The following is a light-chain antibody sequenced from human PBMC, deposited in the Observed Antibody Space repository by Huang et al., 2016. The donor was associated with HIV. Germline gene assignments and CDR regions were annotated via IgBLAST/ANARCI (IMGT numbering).Light chain of an antibody. Sequence: DIQLTQSPSSLSASVGDRVTITCQESQDIDKYLNWYQQKPGKAPKRLIYDASTLETGVPSRYSGDRSGTDFTFTIRSLQPEDIATYYCQQYDLLPYTFGQGTSLEIK. V-gene: IGKV1-33*01. CDR1: QDIDKY. CDR3: QQYDLLPYT. J-gene: IGKJ2*01. CDR2: DAS.